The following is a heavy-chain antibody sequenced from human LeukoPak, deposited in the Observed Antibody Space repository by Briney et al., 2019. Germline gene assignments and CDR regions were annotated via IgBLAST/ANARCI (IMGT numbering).Heavy chain of an antibody. CDR1: AFTFSNYW. J-gene: IGHJ4*02. D-gene: IGHD2-8*01. Sequence: GGSLRLSCAASAFTFSNYWMNWVRQAPGKGPVWVSRINYNGSRITYADSVKGRFTISRDNPKNTLYLQMNSLRVEDTAVYYCARDSGHGLDYWGQGTLVTVSS. V-gene: IGHV3-74*03. CDR2: INYNGSRI. CDR3: ARDSGHGLDY.